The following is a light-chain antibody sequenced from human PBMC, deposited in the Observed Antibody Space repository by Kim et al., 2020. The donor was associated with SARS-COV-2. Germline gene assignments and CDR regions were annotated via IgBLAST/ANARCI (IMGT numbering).Light chain of an antibody. Sequence: GQSFTISCTGTSSDVGGYDYVSWYQQHPGKAPKVMIYAVSERPSGVPDRFSGSKSGNTASLTVSGLQTEDEADYYCASYAGSNTYVFGGGTQLTVL. CDR3: ASYAGSNTYV. J-gene: IGLJ2*01. CDR2: AVS. V-gene: IGLV2-8*01. CDR1: SSDVGGYDY.